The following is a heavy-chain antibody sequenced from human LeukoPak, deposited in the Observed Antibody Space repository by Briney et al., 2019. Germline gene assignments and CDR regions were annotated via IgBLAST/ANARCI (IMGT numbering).Heavy chain of an antibody. CDR3: ARRPVPAAIYRWFDP. V-gene: IGHV4-34*01. J-gene: IGHJ5*02. CDR2: INHSGST. CDR1: GGSFSGYY. D-gene: IGHD2-2*01. Sequence: PSETLSLTCAVYGGSFSGYYWSWIRQPPGKGLEWIGEINHSGSTNYNPSLKSRVTISVDTSKNQFSLKLSSVTAADTAVYYCARRPVPAAIYRWFDPWGQGTLVTVSS.